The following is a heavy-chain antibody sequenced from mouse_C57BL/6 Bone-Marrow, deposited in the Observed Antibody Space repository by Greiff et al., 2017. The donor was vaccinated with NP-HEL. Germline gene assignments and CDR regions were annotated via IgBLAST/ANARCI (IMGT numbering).Heavy chain of an antibody. CDR1: GFTFSSYA. CDR3: ARDYYGSSSWYFDV. Sequence: EVKLQESGGGLVKPGGSLKLSCAASGFTFSSYAMSWVRQTPEKRLEWVATISDGGSYTYYPDNVKGRFTISRDNAKNNLYLQMSHLKSEDTAMYYCARDYYGSSSWYFDVWGTGTTVTVSS. J-gene: IGHJ1*03. V-gene: IGHV5-4*01. CDR2: ISDGGSYT. D-gene: IGHD1-1*01.